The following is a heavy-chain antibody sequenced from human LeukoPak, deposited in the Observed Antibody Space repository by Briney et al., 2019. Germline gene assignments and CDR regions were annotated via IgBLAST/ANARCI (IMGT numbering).Heavy chain of an antibody. CDR2: IYYSGST. CDR1: DGSISNYY. D-gene: IGHD2-15*01. CDR3: ARLVVGATVNFDY. V-gene: IGHV4-59*01. Sequence: SETLSLTYTASDGSISNYYWSWIRQPPGKGLEWIGYIYYSGSTNYNPSLKSRVTMSVDRSKNQFSLKLSSVTAADTAVYYCARLVVGATVNFDYWGQGTLVTVSS. J-gene: IGHJ4*02.